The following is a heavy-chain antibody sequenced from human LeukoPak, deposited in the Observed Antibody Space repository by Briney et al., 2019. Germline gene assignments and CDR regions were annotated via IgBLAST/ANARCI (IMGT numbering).Heavy chain of an antibody. V-gene: IGHV1-46*01. CDR2: INPSGGST. CDR3: ARGVGELPGGRDFDY. Sequence: ASVKVSCKASGYTFTSYGISWVRQAPGQGLEWMGIINPSGGSTSYAQKFQGRVTMTRDMSTSTVYMELSSLRSEDTAVYYCARGVGELPGGRDFDYWGQGTLVTVSS. D-gene: IGHD3-10*01. J-gene: IGHJ4*02. CDR1: GYTFTSYG.